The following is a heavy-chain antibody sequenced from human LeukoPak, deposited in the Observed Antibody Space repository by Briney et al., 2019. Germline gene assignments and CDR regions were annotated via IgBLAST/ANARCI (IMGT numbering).Heavy chain of an antibody. CDR1: GFIFSSYA. Sequence: GGSLRLSCAASGFIFSSYAMHWVRQAPGKGLEWVAVISYDGTNKYFADSVKGRFTISRDNAKNSLYLQMNSLRAEDTAVYYCARDPHYCSSTSCYKTPPDYWGQGTLVTVSS. CDR2: ISYDGTNK. J-gene: IGHJ4*02. CDR3: ARDPHYCSSTSCYKTPPDY. D-gene: IGHD2-2*02. V-gene: IGHV3-30-3*01.